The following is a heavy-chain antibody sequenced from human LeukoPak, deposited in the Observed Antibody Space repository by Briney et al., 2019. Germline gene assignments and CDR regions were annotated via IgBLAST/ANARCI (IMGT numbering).Heavy chain of an antibody. CDR1: GGSISSGGYY. CDR2: IYHSGST. J-gene: IGHJ4*02. D-gene: IGHD2-2*01. CDR3: ARVPSVKWLPQEPAMGYFDY. V-gene: IGHV4-30-2*01. Sequence: SQTLSLTCTVSGGSISSGGYYWSWIRQPPGKGLEWIGYIYHSGSTYYNPSLKSRVTISVDRSKNQFSLKLSSVTAADTAVYYCARVPSVKWLPQEPAMGYFDYWGQGTLVTVSS.